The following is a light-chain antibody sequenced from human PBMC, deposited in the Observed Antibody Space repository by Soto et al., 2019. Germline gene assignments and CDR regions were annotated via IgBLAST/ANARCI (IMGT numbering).Light chain of an antibody. CDR1: KIGSLS. Sequence: SYELTQPPSVSVAPGQAARITCGGNKIGSLSVRWYQQRPGQAPVLVMFDDSNRPSGIPDRFSGSNSGNTATLTISRVEAGDEADFYCQVWDSGHDQVVFGGGTKVTVL. CDR3: QVWDSGHDQVV. J-gene: IGLJ2*01. V-gene: IGLV3-21*02. CDR2: DDS.